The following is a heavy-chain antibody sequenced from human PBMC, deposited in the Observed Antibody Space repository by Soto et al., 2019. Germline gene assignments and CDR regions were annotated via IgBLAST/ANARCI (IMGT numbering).Heavy chain of an antibody. CDR2: IYYSGST. J-gene: IGHJ6*03. CDR3: ARQGDSRYYYYYMDV. Sequence: SETLSLTCTVSGGPISSYYWSWIRQPPGKGLEWIGYIYYSGSTNYNPSLKSRVTISVDTSKNQFSLKLSSVTAADTAVYYCARQGDSRYYYYYMDVWGKGTTVTVSS. D-gene: IGHD3-3*01. V-gene: IGHV4-59*08. CDR1: GGPISSYY.